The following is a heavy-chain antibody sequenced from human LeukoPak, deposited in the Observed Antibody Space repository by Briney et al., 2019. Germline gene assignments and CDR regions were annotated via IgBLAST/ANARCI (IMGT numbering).Heavy chain of an antibody. V-gene: IGHV3-7*01. CDR2: IKNDGSEK. CDR3: TRDSGLTGYDLLDY. J-gene: IGHJ4*02. D-gene: IGHD5-12*01. Sequence: GGSLRLSCAASGFPFSTCWITWVRQAPGKGLEWVANIKNDGSEKYYVDSVKGRFTISRDNAENSLFLQMNSLRVEDTAIYYCTRDSGLTGYDLLDYWGQGTLVTVSS. CDR1: GFPFSTCW.